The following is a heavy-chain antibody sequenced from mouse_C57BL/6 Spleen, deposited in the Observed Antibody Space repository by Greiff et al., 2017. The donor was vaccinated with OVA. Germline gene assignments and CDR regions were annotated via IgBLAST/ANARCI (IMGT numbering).Heavy chain of an antibody. V-gene: IGHV1-26*01. J-gene: IGHJ2*01. D-gene: IGHD1-1*01. CDR1: GYTFTDYY. Sequence: EVQLQQSGPELVKPGASVKISCKASGYTFTDYYMNWVKQSHGKSLEWIGDINPNNGGTSYNQKFKGKATLTVDKSSSTAYMELRSLTSEDSAVYYCASGGYYGSSFDFDYWGKGTTLTVSS. CDR2: INPNNGGT. CDR3: ASGGYYGSSFDFDY.